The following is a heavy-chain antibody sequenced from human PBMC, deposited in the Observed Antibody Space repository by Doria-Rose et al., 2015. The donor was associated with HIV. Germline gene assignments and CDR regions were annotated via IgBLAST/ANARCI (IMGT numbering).Heavy chain of an antibody. CDR1: GVSLSSPGMG. D-gene: IGHD6-13*01. Sequence: QVTLKESGPVLVKPTETLTLTCTVSGVSLSSPGMGVSWIRQPPGKALEWLANIFSDDERSYKTSLESRLTISRGTSKSQVVLTMTDMVPVDTATYYCARIKSSRWYHKYYFDFWGQGTLVIVSA. CDR2: IFSDDER. V-gene: IGHV2-26*01. CDR3: ARIKSSRWYHKYYFDF. J-gene: IGHJ4*02.